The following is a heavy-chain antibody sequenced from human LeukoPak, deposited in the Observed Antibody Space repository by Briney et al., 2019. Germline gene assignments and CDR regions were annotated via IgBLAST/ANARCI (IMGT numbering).Heavy chain of an antibody. CDR2: INTNTGNP. J-gene: IGHJ4*02. Sequence: ASVKVSCKASGYTFTSYGMNWVRQAPGQGLEWMGWINTNTGNPTYAQGFTGRFVFSLDTSVSTAYLQISSLKADDTAVYYCARERSHYYDSSGPSDYWGQGTLVTVSS. D-gene: IGHD3-22*01. CDR1: GYTFTSYG. V-gene: IGHV7-4-1*02. CDR3: ARERSHYYDSSGPSDY.